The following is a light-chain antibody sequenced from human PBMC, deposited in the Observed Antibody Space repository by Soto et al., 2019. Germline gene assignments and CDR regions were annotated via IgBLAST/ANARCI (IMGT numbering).Light chain of an antibody. CDR3: QQYDDVPYS. J-gene: IGKJ2*01. CDR1: QDISSF. V-gene: IGKV1-33*01. Sequence: DIQMTQSPSSLSASVGDRVAITCQASQDISSFLNWYQHKPGRAPKLLIYDASSLVTGVPSRFSGSGSGTDFNLTISSLQPEDIATYSCQQYDDVPYSFDQGTKLDIK. CDR2: DAS.